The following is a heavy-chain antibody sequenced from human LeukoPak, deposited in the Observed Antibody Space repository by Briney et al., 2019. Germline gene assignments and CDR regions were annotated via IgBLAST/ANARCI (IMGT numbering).Heavy chain of an antibody. CDR2: INPSGGST. CDR1: GYTFTSYY. Sequence: GASVKVSCKASGYTFTSYYVHWVRQAPGQGLEWMGIINPSGGSTSYAQKFQGRVTMTRDTSTSTVYMELSSLRSEDTAVYYCAREVLTGTFDYWGQGTLVTVSS. J-gene: IGHJ4*02. CDR3: AREVLTGTFDY. D-gene: IGHD5/OR15-5a*01. V-gene: IGHV1-46*01.